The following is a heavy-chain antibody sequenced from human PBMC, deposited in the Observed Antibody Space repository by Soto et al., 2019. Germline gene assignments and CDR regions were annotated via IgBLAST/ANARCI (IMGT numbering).Heavy chain of an antibody. CDR2: ISYDGNKK. CDR3: AKXVSVVVVTAPSRNYFDH. V-gene: IGHV3-30*18. J-gene: IGHJ4*02. D-gene: IGHD2-21*02. Sequence: GGSLRLSCAASGFTFSTYGMHWVRQAPGKGLEWVALISYDGNKKNYADFVKGRFTISRDNSRKTLHLQMNSLRAEDTAVYYCAKXVSVVVVTAPSRNYFDHWGQGTLVTVSS. CDR1: GFTFSTYG.